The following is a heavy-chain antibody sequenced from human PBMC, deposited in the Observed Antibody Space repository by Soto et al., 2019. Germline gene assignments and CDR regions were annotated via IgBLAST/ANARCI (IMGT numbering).Heavy chain of an antibody. J-gene: IGHJ4*02. V-gene: IGHV3-30*03. CDR1: GFTFSTYG. D-gene: IGHD3-22*01. CDR2: ISYDGNNK. Sequence: QVHLVESGGGVVQPGRSLRLSCAASGFTFSTYGMHWVRQAPGKGLEWVAVISYDGNNKYYTDSVKGRFTISRDNSKNTLYLQMNSLRAADTTVYYCARSDSSGKHFDYWGQGTLVTVSS. CDR3: ARSDSSGKHFDY.